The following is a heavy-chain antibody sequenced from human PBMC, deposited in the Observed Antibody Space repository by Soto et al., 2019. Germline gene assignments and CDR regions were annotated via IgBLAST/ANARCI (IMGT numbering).Heavy chain of an antibody. CDR1: GFTFSSYA. Sequence: PGGSLRLSCAASGFTFSSYAMSWVRQAPGKGLEWVSAISGSGGSTYYADSVKGRFTISRDNSKNTLYLQMNSLRAEDTAVYYCATSILGELSSPGYFQHWGQGTLVTVSS. V-gene: IGHV3-23*01. CDR3: ATSILGELSSPGYFQH. CDR2: ISGSGGST. D-gene: IGHD3-16*02. J-gene: IGHJ1*01.